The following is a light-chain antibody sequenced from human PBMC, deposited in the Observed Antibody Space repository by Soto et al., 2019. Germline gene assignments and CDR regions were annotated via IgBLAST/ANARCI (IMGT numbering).Light chain of an antibody. Sequence: QSVLTQPPSVSAAPGQKVTISCSGSSSNVGSDYVTWYQQLPGTAPKLLIYGNNKRPSGIPDRFSGSKSGTSATLGITGLQTGHEADYYRGNWDISLSAVVFGTGNEITVL. V-gene: IGLV1-51*01. CDR3: GNWDISLSAVV. J-gene: IGLJ1*01. CDR2: GNN. CDR1: SSNVGSDY.